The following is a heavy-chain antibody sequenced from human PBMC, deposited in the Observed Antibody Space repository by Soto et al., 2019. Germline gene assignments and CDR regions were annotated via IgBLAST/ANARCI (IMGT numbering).Heavy chain of an antibody. CDR3: AKDQALMVYATLDY. V-gene: IGHV3-23*01. CDR1: GFTFSSYA. Sequence: GGSLRLSCAASGFTFSSYAMSWVRQAPGKELEWVSAISGSGGSTYYADSVKGRFTISRDNSKNTLYLQMNSLRAEDTAVYYCAKDQALMVYATLDYWGQGTLVTVSS. CDR2: ISGSGGST. J-gene: IGHJ4*02. D-gene: IGHD2-8*01.